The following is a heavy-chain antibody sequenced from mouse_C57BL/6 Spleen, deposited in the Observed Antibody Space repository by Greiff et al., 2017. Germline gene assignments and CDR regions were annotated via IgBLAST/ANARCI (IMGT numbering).Heavy chain of an antibody. D-gene: IGHD1-1*01. V-gene: IGHV1-52*01. J-gene: IGHJ2*01. CDR1: GYTFTSYW. CDR2: IDPSDSET. CDR3: ASGGYYYNYFDY. Sequence: QVQLQQPGAELVRPGSSVKLSCKAPGYTFTSYWMHWVKQRPIQGLEWIGNIDPSDSETHYNQKFKDKATLTVDKSSSTAYMQLSSLTSEDSAVYYCASGGYYYNYFDYWGQGTTLTVSS.